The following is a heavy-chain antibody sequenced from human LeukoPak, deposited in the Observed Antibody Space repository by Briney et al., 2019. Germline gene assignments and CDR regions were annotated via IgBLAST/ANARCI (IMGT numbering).Heavy chain of an antibody. CDR3: ARGTDSSGYHSYYFDY. Sequence: PSQTLSLTCTVSGGSISSGSYYWSWIRQPAGKGLEWIGRIYTSGSTNYNPSLKSRVTISVDTSKNQFSLKLSSVTAADTAVYYCARGTDSSGYHSYYFDYWGQGTLLTVSS. D-gene: IGHD3-22*01. CDR2: IYTSGST. J-gene: IGHJ4*02. V-gene: IGHV4-61*02. CDR1: GGSISSGSYY.